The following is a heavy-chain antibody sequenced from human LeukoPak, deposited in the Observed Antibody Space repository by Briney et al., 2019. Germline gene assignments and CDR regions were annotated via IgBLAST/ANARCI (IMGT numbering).Heavy chain of an antibody. CDR1: GLTVSRNY. J-gene: IGHJ4*02. D-gene: IGHD3-10*01. CDR3: ARVGGH. V-gene: IGHV3-53*01. CDR2: IYSGGGT. Sequence: GGSLRLSCAASGLTVSRNYMSWVRQAPGKGLESVSGIYSGGGTDYADSVRRRFTISRDNAKNTLYLQMNSLRVEDTAVYYCARVGGHWGQGTLVTVSS.